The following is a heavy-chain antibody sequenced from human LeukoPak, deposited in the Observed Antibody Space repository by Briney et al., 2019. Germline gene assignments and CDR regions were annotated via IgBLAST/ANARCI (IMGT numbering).Heavy chain of an antibody. V-gene: IGHV4-34*01. D-gene: IGHD3-10*01. J-gene: IGHJ6*03. CDR2: INHSGST. Sequence: PSETLSLTCAVYGGSFSGYYWSWIRQPPGKGLEWIGEINHSGSTNYNPSLMSRVTISVDTSKNQFSLKLSSVTAADTAVYYCAGNFGWFGELDYYYMDVWGKGTTVTISS. CDR3: AGNFGWFGELDYYYMDV. CDR1: GGSFSGYY.